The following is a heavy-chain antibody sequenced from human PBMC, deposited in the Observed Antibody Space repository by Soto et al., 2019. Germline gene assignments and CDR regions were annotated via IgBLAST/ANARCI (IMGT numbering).Heavy chain of an antibody. D-gene: IGHD6-13*01. CDR2: INPNSGGT. V-gene: IGHV1-2*04. CDR1: GYTFTGYY. Sequence: QVQLVQSGAEVKKPGASVKVSCKASGYTFTGYYMHWVRPAPGQGLEWMGWINPNSGGTNYAQKFQGWVTMTRDTSISTAYMELSRLRSDDTAVYYCARVRGSSSWSDAFDIWGQGTMVTVSS. CDR3: ARVRGSSSWSDAFDI. J-gene: IGHJ3*02.